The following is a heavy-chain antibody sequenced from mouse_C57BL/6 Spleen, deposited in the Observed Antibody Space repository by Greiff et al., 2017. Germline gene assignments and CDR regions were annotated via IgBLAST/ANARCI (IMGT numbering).Heavy chain of an antibody. CDR2: IDPSDSET. D-gene: IGHD2-4*01. CDR3: ARGDYEDAMDY. J-gene: IGHJ4*01. Sequence: VQLQQPGAELVRPGSSVKLSCKASGYTFTSYWMHWVKQRPIQGLEWIGNIDPSDSETHYNQKFKDKATLTVDKSSSTAYMQLSSLTSEDSAVSYCARGDYEDAMDYWGQGTSVTVSS. CDR1: GYTFTSYW. V-gene: IGHV1-52*01.